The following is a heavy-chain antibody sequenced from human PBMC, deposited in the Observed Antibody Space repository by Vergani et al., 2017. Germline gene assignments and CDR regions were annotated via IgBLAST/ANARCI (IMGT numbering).Heavy chain of an antibody. D-gene: IGHD1-26*01. CDR3: VKDHMGASFVGTNHNDD. Sequence: EVQLVESGGGLVQRGGSLRLSCAASGFTFSSYSMNWVRQAPGKGLEWVSYISSSSSPIYYADSVQGRFTISRDNAKNSLYLQMNSLRAEDTAVYYCVKDHMGASFVGTNHNDDWGQGTLVTVPS. CDR2: ISSSSSPI. V-gene: IGHV3-48*01. J-gene: IGHJ4*02. CDR1: GFTFSSYS.